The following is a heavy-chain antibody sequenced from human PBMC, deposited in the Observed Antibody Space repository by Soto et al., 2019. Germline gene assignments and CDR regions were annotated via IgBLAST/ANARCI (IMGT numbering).Heavy chain of an antibody. Sequence: QPGGSLRLSCAASGFTFDDYAMHWVRQAPGKGLEWVSGISWNSGSIGYADSVKGRFTISRDNAKNSLYLQMNSLRAEDTALYYCAKGEGYCGGDSYSGCYYYGMDVWGQGTTVTVSS. D-gene: IGHD2-21*01. CDR3: AKGEGYCGGDSYSGCYYYGMDV. CDR1: GFTFDDYA. V-gene: IGHV3-9*01. J-gene: IGHJ6*02. CDR2: ISWNSGSI.